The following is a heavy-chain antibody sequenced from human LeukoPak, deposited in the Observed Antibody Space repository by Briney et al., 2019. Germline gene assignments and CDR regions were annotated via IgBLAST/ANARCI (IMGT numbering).Heavy chain of an antibody. CDR2: INPNSGGT. J-gene: IGHJ4*02. V-gene: IGHV1-2*06. D-gene: IGHD2-15*01. Sequence: ASVKVSCKASGYTFTGYHMHWVRQAPGQGLEWMGRINPNSGGTNYAQKFQGRVTMTRDTSISTAYMELSRLRSDDTAVYYCARVRYCSGGSCGKIRSEWVYWGQGTLVTVSS. CDR3: ARVRYCSGGSCGKIRSEWVY. CDR1: GYTFTGYH.